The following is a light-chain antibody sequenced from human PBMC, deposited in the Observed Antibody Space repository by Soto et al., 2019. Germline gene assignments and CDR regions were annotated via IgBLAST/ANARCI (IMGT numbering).Light chain of an antibody. V-gene: IGLV2-14*03. CDR3: SSYRSTSTLGV. CDR2: DVS. J-gene: IGLJ1*01. Sequence: QSVLTQPASVSGSPGQSITISCSVTSSDVGAYTYVSWYQVHPGEPPKLVIYDVSKRPSGVSNRFSGSKSGNTASLTISGLQAEDEGDYYCSSYRSTSTLGVFGTGTKLTVL. CDR1: SSDVGAYTY.